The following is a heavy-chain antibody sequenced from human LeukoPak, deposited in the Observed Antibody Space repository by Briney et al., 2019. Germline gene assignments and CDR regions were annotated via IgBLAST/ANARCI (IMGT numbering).Heavy chain of an antibody. V-gene: IGHV4-59*01. CDR3: ARFRTYSFDP. CDR1: GGSISSYS. D-gene: IGHD3/OR15-3a*01. J-gene: IGHJ5*02. Sequence: PSETLSLTCTVSGGSISSYSWSWLRQPPGKGLECIGYIYYSGSTNYNPSLKSRVTMSLDTSRNQFSLKLSSVTAADTAVYYCARFRTYSFDPWGQGTLVTVSS. CDR2: IYYSGST.